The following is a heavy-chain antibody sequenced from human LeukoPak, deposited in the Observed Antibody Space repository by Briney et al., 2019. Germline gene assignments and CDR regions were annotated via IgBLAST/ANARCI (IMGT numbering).Heavy chain of an antibody. CDR3: AKGQMDTDYYSDMDV. Sequence: ASVKVSCKASGYTFTGYAMHWVRQAPGQRLEWMGWINAGNGNTKYSQKFQGRVTITRDTSASTAYMELSSLRSEDTAVYYCAKGQMDTDYYSDMDVWGQGTTVTVSS. CDR2: INAGNGNT. J-gene: IGHJ6*02. V-gene: IGHV1-3*01. D-gene: IGHD5-24*01. CDR1: GYTFTGYA.